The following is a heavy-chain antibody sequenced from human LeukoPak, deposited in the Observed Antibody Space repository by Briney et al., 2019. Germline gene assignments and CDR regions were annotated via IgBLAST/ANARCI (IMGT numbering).Heavy chain of an antibody. CDR2: ISAYNGNT. Sequence: ASVKVSCKASGYTFTSYGISWVRQAPGQGLEWMGWISAYNGNTNYAQKLQGRVTMTEDTSTDTAYMELSSLRSEDTAVYYCATFRRRDIVVVTAIPTHKYFQHWGQGTLVTVSS. CDR1: GYTFTSYG. J-gene: IGHJ1*01. V-gene: IGHV1-18*01. D-gene: IGHD2-21*02. CDR3: ATFRRRDIVVVTAIPTHKYFQH.